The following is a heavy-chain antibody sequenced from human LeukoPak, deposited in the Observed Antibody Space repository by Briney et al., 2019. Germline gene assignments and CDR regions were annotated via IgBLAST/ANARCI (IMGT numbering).Heavy chain of an antibody. Sequence: GGSLRLSCAGSGFTFSSYAMSWVRQAPGKGLEWVSVIRGSGGSTYYADSVKGRFTISRDNSKSTLYLQMNSLRVEDTAVYYCAKASGYTYGYPFDYWGQGTLVTVSS. J-gene: IGHJ4*02. CDR3: AKASGYTYGYPFDY. CDR1: GFTFSSYA. D-gene: IGHD5-18*01. V-gene: IGHV3-23*01. CDR2: IRGSGGST.